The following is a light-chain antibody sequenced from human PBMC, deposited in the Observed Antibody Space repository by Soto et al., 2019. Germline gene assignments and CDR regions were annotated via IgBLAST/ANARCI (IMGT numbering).Light chain of an antibody. CDR3: QQYNNWPPTT. Sequence: EIVMTQSPATLSVSPGERATLSCRASQSVSNNLAWYQQKPGQAPRLLIYLASTRATGIPARFSGSGSGTEFTITISRLQYEDFAVYYCQQYNNWPPTTFGQGTRLEIK. V-gene: IGKV3D-15*01. CDR2: LAS. CDR1: QSVSNN. J-gene: IGKJ5*01.